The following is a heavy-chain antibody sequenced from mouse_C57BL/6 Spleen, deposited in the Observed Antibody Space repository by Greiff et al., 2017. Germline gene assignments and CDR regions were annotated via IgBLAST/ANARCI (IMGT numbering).Heavy chain of an antibody. CDR2: ISDGGSYT. D-gene: IGHD1-1*02. CDR3: ARDPLLLGAMDY. J-gene: IGHJ4*01. V-gene: IGHV5-4*01. CDR1: GFTFSSYA. Sequence: EVQVVEPGGGLVKPGGSLKLSCAASGFTFSSYAMSWVRQTPEKRLEWVATISDGGSYTYYPDNVKGRFTISRDNAKNNLYLQMSHLKSEDTAMYYCARDPLLLGAMDYWGQGTSVTVSS.